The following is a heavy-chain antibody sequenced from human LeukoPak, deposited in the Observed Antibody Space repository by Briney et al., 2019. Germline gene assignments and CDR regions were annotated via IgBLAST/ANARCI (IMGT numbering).Heavy chain of an antibody. CDR1: GGSISSYY. CDR3: ARGDYYYYGMDV. V-gene: IGHV4-59*01. J-gene: IGHJ6*02. CDR2: IYYSGTT. Sequence: SETLSLTCTVSGGSISSYYWSWIRQPPGKGLEWIGNIYYSGTTNYNPSLRSRVTISVDTTKNQFSLNLTSVTAADTAVYYCARGDYYYYGMDVWGQGTTVTVSS.